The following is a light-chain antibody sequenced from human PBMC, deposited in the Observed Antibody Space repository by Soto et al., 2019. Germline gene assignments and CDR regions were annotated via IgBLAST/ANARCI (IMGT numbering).Light chain of an antibody. V-gene: IGKV1-5*03. CDR3: QQYNAYSQA. CDR2: QAS. J-gene: IGKJ1*01. CDR1: ERVSRW. Sequence: GDRVTITCRASERVSRWLAWYQQKPGRTPKLLIYQASTLETGVPSRFSGSGSGTEFTLTIGSLQPDDFATYYCQQYNAYSQAFGQGTKVEIK.